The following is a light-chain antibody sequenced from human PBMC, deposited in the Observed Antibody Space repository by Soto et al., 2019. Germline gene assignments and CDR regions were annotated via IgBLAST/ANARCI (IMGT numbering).Light chain of an antibody. CDR1: SGHSSYA. V-gene: IGLV4-69*01. Sequence: QLMLTQSPSASASLGASVKLTCTLSSGHSSYAIAWHHQQPEKGPRYLMKLNSDGSHSKGDGIPDRFSGSSSGAERYLTISSLQPEDEADYYCQTWGTGIVVFGGGTKLTVL. CDR2: LNSDGSH. J-gene: IGLJ3*02. CDR3: QTWGTGIVV.